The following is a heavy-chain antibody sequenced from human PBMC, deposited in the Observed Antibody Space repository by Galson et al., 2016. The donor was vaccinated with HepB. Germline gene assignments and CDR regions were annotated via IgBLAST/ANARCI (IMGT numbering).Heavy chain of an antibody. D-gene: IGHD4-11*01. CDR3: ARLATVTTPAFDY. J-gene: IGHJ4*02. CDR1: GYPFISYY. CDR2: INPRGGAT. V-gene: IGHV1-46*01. Sequence: SVKVSCKASGYPFISYYIHWVRQAPGQGLEWMGIINPRGGATIYAQKFRGSVTMTWDTSTSTVYMNLSSLRSEDTAVYYCARLATVTTPAFDYWGQGTLVTVSS.